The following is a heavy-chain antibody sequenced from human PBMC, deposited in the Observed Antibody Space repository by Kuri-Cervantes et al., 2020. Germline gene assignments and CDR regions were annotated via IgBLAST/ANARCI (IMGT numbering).Heavy chain of an antibody. D-gene: IGHD2-15*01. CDR1: GGSFSGYY. CDR3: ARVNLSRYCSGGTCYSVFYMDV. V-gene: IGHV4-34*01. J-gene: IGHJ6*03. Sequence: SQTLSLTCAVYGGSFSGYYWSWIRQPPGKGLEWIGEINHSGSTNYNPSLKSRVTISVDTSKNQFSLKLRSVTAADTAVYYCARVNLSRYCSGGTCYSVFYMDVWGKGTTVTVSS. CDR2: INHSGST.